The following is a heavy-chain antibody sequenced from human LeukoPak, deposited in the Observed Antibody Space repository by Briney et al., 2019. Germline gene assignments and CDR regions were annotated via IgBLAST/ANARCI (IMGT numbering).Heavy chain of an antibody. CDR2: IYADGGGGGT. CDR1: GVTVSTNY. J-gene: IGHJ5*02. D-gene: IGHD5-12*01. CDR3: SRDRSRGCSFT. Sequence: PGGSLRLSCAVSGVTVSTNYMGWVRQAPGKGLEWVSVIYADGGGGGTYYADSVKGRFTISRDNSRNTLYLQMSNLRADDTAMYYCSRDRSRGCSFTWGQGTLVTVSS. V-gene: IGHV3-53*01.